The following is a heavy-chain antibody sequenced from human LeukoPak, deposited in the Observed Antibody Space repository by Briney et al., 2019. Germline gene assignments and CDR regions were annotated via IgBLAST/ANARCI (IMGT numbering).Heavy chain of an antibody. CDR1: GDSVSSNSAA. D-gene: IGHD1-26*01. CDR3: ARGKVGATGSFDY. J-gene: IGHJ4*02. CDR2: TYYRSTWYN. V-gene: IGHV6-1*01. Sequence: SQTLSLTCAISGDSVSSNSAAWNWIRQSPSRGLEWLGRTYYRSTWYNVSAVTVKSRITINPDTSKNQFSLQLNSVTPEDTAVYYCARGKVGATGSFDYWGQGTLVTASA.